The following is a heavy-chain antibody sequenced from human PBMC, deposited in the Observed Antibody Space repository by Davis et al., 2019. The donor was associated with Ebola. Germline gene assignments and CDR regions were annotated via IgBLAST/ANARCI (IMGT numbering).Heavy chain of an antibody. CDR2: ISWNGGSI. J-gene: IGHJ4*02. CDR3: AKAYSSSWYWSPDY. CDR1: GFTFDDYA. D-gene: IGHD6-13*01. V-gene: IGHV3-9*01. Sequence: SLKISCAASGFTFDDYAMHWVRQAPGKGLEWVSGISWNGGSIDYADSVKGRFTTSRDNARNSLYLHMNSLRDEDTAWYYCAKAYSSSWYWSPDYWGQGTLVTVSS.